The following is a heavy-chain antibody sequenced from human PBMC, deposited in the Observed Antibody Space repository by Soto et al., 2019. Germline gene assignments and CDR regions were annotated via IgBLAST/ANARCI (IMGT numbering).Heavy chain of an antibody. CDR3: AAHLGNAVAATRIDY. V-gene: IGHV1-58*01. CDR1: GFTFTSSA. J-gene: IGHJ4*02. CDR2: IVVGSGNT. D-gene: IGHD2-15*01. Sequence: QMQLAQSGPEVKKPGTSVKVSCKASGFTFTSSAVQWVRQARGQRLEWIGWIVVGSGNTNYAQKFQERVTITRDMSTSTAYMELSSLRSEDTAVYYCAAHLGNAVAATRIDYWGQGTLVTVSS.